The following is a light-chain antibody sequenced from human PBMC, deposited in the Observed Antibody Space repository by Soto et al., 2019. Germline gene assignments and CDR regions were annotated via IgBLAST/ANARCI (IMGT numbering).Light chain of an antibody. CDR1: QRVTNNF. CDR3: QQYDNSPRT. V-gene: IGKV3D-20*01. CDR2: DAT. Sequence: LLTQVPGTLSLSPGATAALSCGASQRVTNNFLGWYQQKPGLPPRLLIYDATSRANGIPERFSGRGSGTHFTLTISRLEPEDFAVYYCQQYDNSPRTFGQGTKVDIK. J-gene: IGKJ1*01.